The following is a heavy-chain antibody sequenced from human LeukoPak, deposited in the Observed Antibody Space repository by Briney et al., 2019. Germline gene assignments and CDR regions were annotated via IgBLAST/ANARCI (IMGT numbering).Heavy chain of an antibody. Sequence: GGSLRLSCAASGFTFSSYWMHWVRQAPGKGLVWVSRINRDGSSTSYADSVKGRFTISRDNAKNTLYLQMNSLRAEDTAVYYCARTPAGWYIDYWGQGTLVTVSS. V-gene: IGHV3-74*01. J-gene: IGHJ4*02. CDR1: GFTFSSYW. D-gene: IGHD6-19*01. CDR3: ARTPAGWYIDY. CDR2: INRDGSST.